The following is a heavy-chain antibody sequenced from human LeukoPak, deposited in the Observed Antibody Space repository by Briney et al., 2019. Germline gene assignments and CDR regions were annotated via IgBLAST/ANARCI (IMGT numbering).Heavy chain of an antibody. CDR1: GYTFTGYY. J-gene: IGHJ4*02. Sequence: GASVKVSCKASGYTFTGYYIHWVRQAPGQGLECMGWINPNSGGTNYAQKFQGRVTMTRDTSISTAYMDLSRLRSDDTAVYYCARGSIVGATFDYFDYWGQGTLVTVSS. CDR3: ARGSIVGATFDYFDY. CDR2: INPNSGGT. D-gene: IGHD1-26*01. V-gene: IGHV1-2*02.